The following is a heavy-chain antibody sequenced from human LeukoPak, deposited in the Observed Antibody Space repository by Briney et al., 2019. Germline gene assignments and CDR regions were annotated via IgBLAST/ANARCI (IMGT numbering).Heavy chain of an antibody. V-gene: IGHV3-23*01. J-gene: IGHJ4*02. D-gene: IGHD3-10*01. CDR1: GFTLSSYA. Sequence: AGGSLRLSCAASGFTLSSYAMSWVRQGPGKGLEWVSGISPSGDITYYADSVKGRFTISRDNSKNTLYLEVISLTAEDTAVYYCAKDDAWLRFGEWSQGTLVTVSS. CDR2: ISPSGDIT. CDR3: AKDDAWLRFGE.